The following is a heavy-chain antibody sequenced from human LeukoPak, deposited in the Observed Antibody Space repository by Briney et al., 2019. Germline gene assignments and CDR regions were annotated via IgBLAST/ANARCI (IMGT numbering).Heavy chain of an antibody. J-gene: IGHJ4*02. Sequence: EASVKVSCKASGYTFTSYDINWVRQATGQGLEWMGWMNPNSGNTGYAHKFQGRGTITRNTSISTSYMELSSLRSEDTAVYYCARGRAKRCSGGSCYFDYWGQGTLVTVSS. CDR2: MNPNSGNT. CDR3: ARGRAKRCSGGSCYFDY. CDR1: GYTFTSYD. D-gene: IGHD2-15*01. V-gene: IGHV1-8*03.